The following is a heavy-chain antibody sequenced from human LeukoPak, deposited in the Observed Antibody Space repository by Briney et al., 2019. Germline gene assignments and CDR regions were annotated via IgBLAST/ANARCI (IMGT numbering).Heavy chain of an antibody. CDR1: GYSISSGYY. CDR2: IYHSGST. CDR3: AWTLYDFWSGYSNWFDP. J-gene: IGHJ5*02. Sequence: SETLSLTCAVSGYSISSGYYWGWIRQPPGKGLEWIGSIYHSGSTYYNPSLKSRVTISVDTSKNQFSLKLSSVTAADTAVYYCAWTLYDFWSGYSNWFDPWGQGTLVTVSS. D-gene: IGHD3-3*01. V-gene: IGHV4-38-2*01.